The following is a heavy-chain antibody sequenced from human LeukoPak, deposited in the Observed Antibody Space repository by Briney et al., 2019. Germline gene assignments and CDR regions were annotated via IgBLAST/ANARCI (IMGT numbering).Heavy chain of an antibody. CDR3: ARVNVIVVPTPIDYFDY. J-gene: IGHJ4*02. V-gene: IGHV1-2*02. CDR1: GYTFTGYY. Sequence: ASVKVSCKASGYTFTGYYMYWVRQAPGQGLEWMGWINPNSGGTNYAQKFQGRVTMTRDTSISTAYMELSRLRSDATAVYYCARVNVIVVPTPIDYFDYWGQGTLVTVSS. CDR2: INPNSGGT. D-gene: IGHD3-22*01.